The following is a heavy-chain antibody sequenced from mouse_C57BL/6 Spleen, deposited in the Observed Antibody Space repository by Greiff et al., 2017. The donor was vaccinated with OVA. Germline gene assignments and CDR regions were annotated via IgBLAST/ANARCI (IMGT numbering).Heavy chain of an antibody. D-gene: IGHD2-2*01. CDR1: GYTFTSYW. CDR2: IYPGSGST. J-gene: IGHJ4*01. Sequence: VKLQQPGAELVKPGASVKMSCKASGYTFTSYWITWVKQRPGQGLEWIGDIYPGSGSTNYNEKFKSKATLTVDTSSSTAYMQLSSLTSEDSAVYYCARWGYDGPVDAMDYWGQGTSVTVSS. V-gene: IGHV1-55*01. CDR3: ARWGYDGPVDAMDY.